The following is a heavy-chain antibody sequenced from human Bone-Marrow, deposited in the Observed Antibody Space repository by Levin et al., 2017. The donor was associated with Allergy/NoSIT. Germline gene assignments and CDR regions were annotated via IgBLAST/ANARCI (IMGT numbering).Heavy chain of an antibody. CDR2: INWNGRVT. Sequence: RPGGSLRLSCAASGFIFDEYAMAWVRHAPGKGLEWVAIINWNGRVTEYADSVQGRFTISRDNDKNSVDLQMNRLRVEDTALYYCARDLFTDSKWHGYLHEWGQGTLVTVSS. CDR3: ARDLFTDSKWHGYLHE. D-gene: IGHD4-11*01. CDR1: GFIFDEYA. V-gene: IGHV3-20*04. J-gene: IGHJ1*01.